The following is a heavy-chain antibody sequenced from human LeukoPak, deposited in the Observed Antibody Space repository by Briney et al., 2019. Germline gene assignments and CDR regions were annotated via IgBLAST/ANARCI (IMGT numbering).Heavy chain of an antibody. V-gene: IGHV4-34*01. CDR3: ARSYSSSTYYYYYMDV. D-gene: IGHD6-6*01. CDR2: INHSGST. CDR1: GGSFSGYY. Sequence: MTSETLSLTCAVYGGSFSGYYWSWIRQPPGKGLEWIGEINHSGSTNYNPSLKSRATISVDTSKTQFSLQLRSVTAADTAVYYCARSYSSSTYYYYYMDVWGKGTTVTVSS. J-gene: IGHJ6*03.